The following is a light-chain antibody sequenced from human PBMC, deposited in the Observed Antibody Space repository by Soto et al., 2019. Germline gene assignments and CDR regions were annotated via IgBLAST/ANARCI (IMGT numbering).Light chain of an antibody. Sequence: DIQMTQSPSSLSVSVGDRVTITCQASQDISNYLNWYQQKPGKAPKLLIYDASNLETGVPSRFSGSGSGTDFTFTISSLQPEDIATYYCQQYDNPPYGFGPGTKVDIK. V-gene: IGKV1-33*01. CDR1: QDISNY. CDR2: DAS. CDR3: QQYDNPPYG. J-gene: IGKJ3*01.